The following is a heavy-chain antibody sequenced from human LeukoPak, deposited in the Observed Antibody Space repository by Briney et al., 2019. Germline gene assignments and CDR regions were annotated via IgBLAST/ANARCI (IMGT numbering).Heavy chain of an antibody. D-gene: IGHD2-2*01. CDR3: ARGESTAYDAFDI. Sequence: GSLTLSCAASGFTVSSNYMSWVSQAPGKGLEWVSVIYSGGSTYYADSVKGRFTISRDNSKNTLYLQMNSLRAEDTAVYYCARGESTAYDAFDIWGQGTMVTVSS. J-gene: IGHJ3*02. CDR1: GFTVSSNY. V-gene: IGHV3-53*01. CDR2: IYSGGST.